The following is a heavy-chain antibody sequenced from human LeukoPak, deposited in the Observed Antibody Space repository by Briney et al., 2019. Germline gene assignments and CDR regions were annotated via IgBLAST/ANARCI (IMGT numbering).Heavy chain of an antibody. CDR2: INAGNGNT. J-gene: IGHJ4*02. V-gene: IGHV1-3*01. CDR3: ARGPLTIFGVDPVDY. CDR1: GYTFTSYA. D-gene: IGHD3-3*01. Sequence: ASVKVSCKASGYTFTSYAMHWVRQAPGQRLEWMGWINAGNGNTKYSQKFQGRVTITRDTSACTAYMELSSLRSEDTAVYYCARGPLTIFGVDPVDYWGQGTLVTVSS.